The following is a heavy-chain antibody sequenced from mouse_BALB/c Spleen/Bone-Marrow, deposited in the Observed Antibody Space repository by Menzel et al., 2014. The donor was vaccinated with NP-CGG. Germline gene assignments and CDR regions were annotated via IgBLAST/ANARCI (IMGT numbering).Heavy chain of an antibody. J-gene: IGHJ4*01. CDR3: ARHGEERPVLAMDY. CDR1: GFTFIAYT. D-gene: IGHD2-14*01. V-gene: IGHV5-12-2*01. CDR2: INNGGGST. Sequence: EVKLVESGGGLVEPGGSLKLSCAASGFTFIAYTMSWVRQTPEKRLEWVAYINNGGGSTYHPDTVKGRFTISRDNAKNTLYLQMSSLKSEDTAMYYCARHGEERPVLAMDYWGQGTSVTVSS.